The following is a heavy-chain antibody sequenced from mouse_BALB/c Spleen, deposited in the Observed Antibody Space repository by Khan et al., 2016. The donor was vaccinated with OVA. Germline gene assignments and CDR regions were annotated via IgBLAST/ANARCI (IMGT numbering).Heavy chain of an antibody. CDR1: GYSFTDYT. D-gene: IGHD1-1*01. CDR2: INPYNGGT. CDR3: ARGNYYGSNAWFGY. Sequence: EVQLVESGPELVKPGTSMKISCKASGYSFTDYTMNWVKQSHGKNLEWIGLINPYNGGTSYNQKFKGKATLTVDKSSSTAYMELLSLTSEDSAVYYCARGNYYGSNAWFGYWGQGTLVTVSA. J-gene: IGHJ3*01. V-gene: IGHV1-18*01.